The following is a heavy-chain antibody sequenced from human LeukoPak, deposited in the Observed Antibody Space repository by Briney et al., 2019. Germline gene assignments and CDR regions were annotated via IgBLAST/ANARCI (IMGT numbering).Heavy chain of an antibody. Sequence: SETLSLTCTVSGGSISSGDYYWSWIRQPPGKGLEWIGYIYYSGSTYYNPSLKSRVTISVDTSKNQFSLKLSSMTAADTAVYYCARDLNGRGTTMIPLPHAFDIWGQGTMVTVSS. D-gene: IGHD3-22*01. CDR3: ARDLNGRGTTMIPLPHAFDI. CDR2: IYYSGST. J-gene: IGHJ3*02. CDR1: GGSISSGDYY. V-gene: IGHV4-30-4*01.